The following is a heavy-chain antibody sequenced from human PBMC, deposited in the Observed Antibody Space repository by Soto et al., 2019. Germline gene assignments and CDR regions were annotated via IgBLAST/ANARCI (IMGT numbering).Heavy chain of an antibody. V-gene: IGHV3-23*01. J-gene: IGHJ6*02. CDR2: ISGSGGST. CDR1: GFTFSSYA. Sequence: QPGGSLRLSCAASGFTFSSYAMSWVRQAPGKGLEWVSAISGSGGSTYYADSVKGRFTISRDNSKNTLYLQMNSLRAEDTAVYYCAKSRHCSSTSCYPFLMGDYYGMDVWGQGTTVTVS. D-gene: IGHD2-2*01. CDR3: AKSRHCSSTSCYPFLMGDYYGMDV.